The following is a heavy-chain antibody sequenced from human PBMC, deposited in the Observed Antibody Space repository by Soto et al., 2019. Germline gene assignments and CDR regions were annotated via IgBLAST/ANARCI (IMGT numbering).Heavy chain of an antibody. D-gene: IGHD6-19*01. CDR2: IIPIFGTA. CDR1: GGTFSSYA. Sequence: SVKVSCKASGGTFSSYAISWVRQAPGQGLEWMGGIIPIFGTANYAQKFQGRVTITADKSTSTAYMELSSLRSDDTAVYYCARYEGIAVAATDYYYYYGMDVWGQGTTVTVSS. V-gene: IGHV1-69*06. J-gene: IGHJ6*02. CDR3: ARYEGIAVAATDYYYYYGMDV.